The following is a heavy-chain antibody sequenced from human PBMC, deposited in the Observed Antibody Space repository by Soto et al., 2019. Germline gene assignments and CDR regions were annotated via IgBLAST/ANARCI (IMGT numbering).Heavy chain of an antibody. J-gene: IGHJ5*01. CDR1: GDSISTVDYF. V-gene: IGHV4-30-4*01. CDR2: IYKSTTT. Sequence: QVHLLESGPGLVKPSQTLSLTCSVSGDSISTVDYFWAWIRQPPGQALEYIGYIYKSTTTYYNPSFVSRVAISLYTSKSQVSLTVTSVTAADTAVYFCARGRYCLTGRCFPNWFDSWGQGTLVTVSS. CDR3: ARGRYCLTGRCFPNWFDS. D-gene: IGHD2-15*01.